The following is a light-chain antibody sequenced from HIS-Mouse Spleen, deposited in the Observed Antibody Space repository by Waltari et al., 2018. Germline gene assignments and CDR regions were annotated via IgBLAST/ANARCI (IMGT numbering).Light chain of an antibody. V-gene: IGLV3-1*01. CDR2: QDS. Sequence: SYELTQPPSVSVSPGQTASITCPGDTLGDKYACWYQQKPGQSPVLVIYQDSKRPSGIPERFSGSNSGNTATLTIRGTQAMDEADYYCQAWDSSTDVVFGGGTKLTVL. J-gene: IGLJ2*01. CDR3: QAWDSSTDVV. CDR1: TLGDKY.